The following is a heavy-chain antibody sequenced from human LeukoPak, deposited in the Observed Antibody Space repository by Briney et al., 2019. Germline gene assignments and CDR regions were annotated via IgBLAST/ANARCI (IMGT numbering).Heavy chain of an antibody. D-gene: IGHD6-19*01. CDR2: INHSGST. Sequence: PSETLSLTCAVYGGSFSGYYWSWIRQPPGKGLEWIGEINHSGSTNYNPSLKSRATISLDASKNQFSLRLTSVTVGDTAVYYCARGHTGGTYSTGWSSTWSVWGQGTTVIVSS. J-gene: IGHJ6*02. CDR3: ARGHTGGTYSTGWSSTWSV. CDR1: GGSFSGYY. V-gene: IGHV4-34*01.